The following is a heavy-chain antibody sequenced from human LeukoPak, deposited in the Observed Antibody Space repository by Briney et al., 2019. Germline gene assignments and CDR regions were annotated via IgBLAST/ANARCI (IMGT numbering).Heavy chain of an antibody. CDR1: GGSISSSSYY. CDR2: IYYSWST. J-gene: IGHJ6*03. D-gene: IGHD2-15*01. CDR3: ARTASMVAPRTTSLQDYYYMDV. Sequence: PSETLSLTCTVSGGSISSSSYYWGWIRQPPGKGLEWIGSIYYSWSTYYNPSLKSRVTISVDTSKNQFSLKLSSVTAADTAVYYCARTASMVAPRTTSLQDYYYMDVWGKGTTVTVSS. V-gene: IGHV4-39*01.